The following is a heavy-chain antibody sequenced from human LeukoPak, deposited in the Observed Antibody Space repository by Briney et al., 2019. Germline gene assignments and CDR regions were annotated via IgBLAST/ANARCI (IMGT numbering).Heavy chain of an antibody. Sequence: PGGSLRLSCAASGFTFSSYSMNWVRQAPGKGLEWVSSISSSSSYIYYADSVKGRFTISRDNAKNSLYLQMNSLRAEDTAVYYCARETYYYGSGSYRGKNWFDPWGQGTLVTVSS. CDR2: ISSSSSYI. CDR3: ARETYYYGSGSYRGKNWFDP. D-gene: IGHD3-10*01. CDR1: GFTFSSYS. V-gene: IGHV3-21*01. J-gene: IGHJ5*02.